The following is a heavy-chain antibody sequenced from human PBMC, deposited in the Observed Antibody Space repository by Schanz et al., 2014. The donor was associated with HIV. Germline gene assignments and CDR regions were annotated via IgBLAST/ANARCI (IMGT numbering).Heavy chain of an antibody. CDR1: GFTFSKYG. CDR2: VSFDGANK. D-gene: IGHD1-20*01. Sequence: QVQLVESGGGVVQPGRSLRLSCEASGFTFSKYGMHWVRQAPGKGLEWGAVVSFDGANKYYADSVKGRFTISRDNSKNTLYLQVNSLKTDDTAIYYCAKDQGDVTGTPFDYWGQGTLVTVSS. J-gene: IGHJ4*02. CDR3: AKDQGDVTGTPFDY. V-gene: IGHV3-30*18.